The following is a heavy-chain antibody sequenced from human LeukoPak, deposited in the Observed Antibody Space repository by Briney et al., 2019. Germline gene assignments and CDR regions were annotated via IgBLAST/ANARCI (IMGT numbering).Heavy chain of an antibody. CDR3: ARASSLITMVRGVPFDP. CDR1: GGSISSGGYY. V-gene: IGHV4-31*03. Sequence: PSETLSLTCTVSGGSISSGGYYWSWIRQHPGKGLEWIGYIYYSGSTYYNPSLKSRVTISVDTSKNQFSLKLSSVTAADTAVYYCARASSLITMVRGVPFDPWGQGTLVTVSS. D-gene: IGHD3-10*01. CDR2: IYYSGST. J-gene: IGHJ5*02.